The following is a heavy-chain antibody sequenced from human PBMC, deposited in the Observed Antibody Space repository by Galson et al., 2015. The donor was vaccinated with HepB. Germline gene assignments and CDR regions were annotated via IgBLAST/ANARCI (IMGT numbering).Heavy chain of an antibody. V-gene: IGHV1-8*01. CDR1: GYTFTSYD. CDR3: ARDSYYQDDNYGMDV. J-gene: IGHJ6*02. Sequence: SVKVSCKASGYTFTSYDINWVRQATGQGLEWMEWMNPNSGNTGYAQKFQGRVTMTRNTSISTAYMELSSLRSEDTAVYYCARDSYYQDDNYGMDVWGQGTTVTVSS. D-gene: IGHD3-22*01. CDR2: MNPNSGNT.